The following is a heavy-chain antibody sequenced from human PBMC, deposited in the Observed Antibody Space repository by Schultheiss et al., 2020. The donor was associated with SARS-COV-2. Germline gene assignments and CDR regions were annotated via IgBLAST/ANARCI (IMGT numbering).Heavy chain of an antibody. V-gene: IGHV4-4*08. J-gene: IGHJ4*02. D-gene: IGHD1-26*01. Sequence: SETLSLTCTVSGGSISSYYWGWIRQPPGKGLEWIGRIYTSGSTNYNPSLKSRVTISVDTSKNQFSLKLSSVTAADKAVYYCERRKGVGARVAVVYWGQGTLGTVSS. CDR3: ERRKGVGARVAVVY. CDR2: IYTSGST. CDR1: GGSISSYY.